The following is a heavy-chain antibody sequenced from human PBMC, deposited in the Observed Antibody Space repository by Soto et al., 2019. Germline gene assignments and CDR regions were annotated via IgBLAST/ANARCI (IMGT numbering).Heavy chain of an antibody. J-gene: IGHJ5*01. V-gene: IGHV3-30*18. CDR2: ISYDGSNK. CDR1: GFTFSSYG. CDR3: AKGSSFISGWFVS. D-gene: IGHD3-10*01. Sequence: QVQLVESGGGVVQPGRSLRLSCAASGFTFSSYGMHWVRQAPGKGLEWVAVISYDGSNKYYADSVKGRFTISRDNSKNTLYLQMNSLRAEDTAVYYCAKGSSFISGWFVSWGQGTLVTVSS.